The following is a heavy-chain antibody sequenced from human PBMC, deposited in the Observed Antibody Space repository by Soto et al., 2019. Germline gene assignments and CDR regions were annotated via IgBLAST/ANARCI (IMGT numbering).Heavy chain of an antibody. CDR3: ARAEYDSSGYYRNNWFDP. CDR1: GGTFSSYA. CDR2: IIPIFGTA. V-gene: IGHV1-69*13. J-gene: IGHJ5*02. Sequence: SVKVSCKASGGTFSSYAISWVRQAPGQGLEWMGGIIPIFGTANYAQKFQGRVTTTADESTSTAYMELSSLRSEDTAVYYCARAEYDSSGYYRNNWFDPWGQGTLVTVSS. D-gene: IGHD3-22*01.